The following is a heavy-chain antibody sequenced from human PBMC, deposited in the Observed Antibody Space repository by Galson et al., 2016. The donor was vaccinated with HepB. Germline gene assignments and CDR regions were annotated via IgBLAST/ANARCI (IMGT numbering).Heavy chain of an antibody. CDR1: GGSITSDDY. CDR3: GRHSHYTPFHD. Sequence: SETLSLTCSVSGGSITSDDYWGWIRQPPGKGLQWIVSSYYGRNTFYNPSLNSRVTISLDTPKNQFSLKLSSVTAADTAVYYCGRHSHYTPFHDWGQGTLVTVSS. J-gene: IGHJ4*02. V-gene: IGHV4-39*01. D-gene: IGHD4-11*01. CDR2: SYYGRNT.